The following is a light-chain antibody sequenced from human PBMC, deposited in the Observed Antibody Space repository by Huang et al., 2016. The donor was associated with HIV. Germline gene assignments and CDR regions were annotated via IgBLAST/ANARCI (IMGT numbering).Light chain of an antibody. V-gene: IGKV3-15*01. J-gene: IGKJ1*01. CDR3: QQYNNWPRT. Sequence: EIVMTQSPGTLSVSPGERATLSCRASKSVSSNLAWYQQKPGQAPGVLIYGASTRASGIPARFSGSGSGTEFTLTISSLQSEDFAVYYCQQYNNWPRTFGQGTKVEIK. CDR1: KSVSSN. CDR2: GAS.